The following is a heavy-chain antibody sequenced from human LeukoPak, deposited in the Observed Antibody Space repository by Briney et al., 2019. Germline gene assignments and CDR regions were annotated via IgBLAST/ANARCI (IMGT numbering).Heavy chain of an antibody. D-gene: IGHD3-22*01. J-gene: IGHJ4*02. CDR2: ISYDGSNK. Sequence: GGSLRLSCAASGFTFSSYAVHWVRQAPGKGLEWVAVISYDGSNKYYADSVKGRFTISRDNSKNTLYLQMNSLRAEDTAVYYCARESARDDSSGSLDYWGQGTLVTVSS. CDR3: ARESARDDSSGSLDY. V-gene: IGHV3-30*04. CDR1: GFTFSSYA.